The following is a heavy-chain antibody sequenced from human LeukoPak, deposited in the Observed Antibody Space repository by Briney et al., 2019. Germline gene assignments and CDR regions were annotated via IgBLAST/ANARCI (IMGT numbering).Heavy chain of an antibody. Sequence: GASVKVSCKASGYTFTNFDINWVRQATGQGLEWMGWMNPNTGNAGYAQKFQDRVTITWDASISTAYMDLSNLRSEDTAVYYCARVGYSNSYDYWGQGTLVTVSS. V-gene: IGHV1-8*03. CDR2: MNPNTGNA. D-gene: IGHD4-11*01. CDR3: ARVGYSNSYDY. CDR1: GYTFTNFD. J-gene: IGHJ4*02.